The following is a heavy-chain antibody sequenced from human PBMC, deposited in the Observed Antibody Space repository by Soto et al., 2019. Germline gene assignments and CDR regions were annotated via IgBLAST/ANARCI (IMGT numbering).Heavy chain of an antibody. D-gene: IGHD6-19*01. CDR2: ISYDGGNK. V-gene: IGHV3-30*03. Sequence: QVQLVESGGGVVQPGRSLRLSCAASGFTFSSSGIHWVRQAPGKGLEWVAVISYDGGNKYYVDSVKGRFTISRDNSKNTLYLQMNSQRAEDTAVYYCATDFSGWYGSSEYGFWGQGTLVTVSS. J-gene: IGHJ4*02. CDR1: GFTFSSSG. CDR3: ATDFSGWYGSSEYGF.